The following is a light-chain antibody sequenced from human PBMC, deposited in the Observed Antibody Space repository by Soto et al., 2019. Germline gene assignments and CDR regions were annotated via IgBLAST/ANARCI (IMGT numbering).Light chain of an antibody. J-gene: IGKJ1*01. CDR3: QQYGSPSRT. CDR1: QSVSSSY. Sequence: IVLTQSPGTRSLSPGERATLSCRASQSVSSSYLAWYQQKPGQAPRLLMSGASSRATGIPVRFSGSGSGTDFTLTISRLEPEDSAVYYCQQYGSPSRTFGQGTKVDI. CDR2: GAS. V-gene: IGKV3-20*01.